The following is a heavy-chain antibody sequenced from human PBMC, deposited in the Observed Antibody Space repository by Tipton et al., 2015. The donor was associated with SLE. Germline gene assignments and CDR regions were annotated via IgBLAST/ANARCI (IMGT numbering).Heavy chain of an antibody. CDR2: IYYSGST. CDR3: ARQSDTTMVAYFDS. J-gene: IGHJ4*02. Sequence: TLSLTCTVSGGSISSSCYYWGWLRPPPGKGLEWIGSIYYSGSTYYNPSLKSRVTISVDTSKNQFSLKLSSVTAADTAVYYCARQSDTTMVAYFDSWGQGTVVTVSA. CDR1: GGSISSSCYY. D-gene: IGHD5-18*01. V-gene: IGHV4-39*01.